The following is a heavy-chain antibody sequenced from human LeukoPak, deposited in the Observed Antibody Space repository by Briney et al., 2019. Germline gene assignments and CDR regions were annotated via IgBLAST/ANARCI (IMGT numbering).Heavy chain of an antibody. Sequence: GGSLRLSCAVSGFSVTNNYMSWVRQAPGKGMEWASVFYVGGATYYADSVKGRFTISRDNSENTLYLQMKSLRAEDTAVYYCARGDGYNFFDYWGQGTLVTVSS. CDR3: ARGDGYNFFDY. CDR1: GFSVTNNY. J-gene: IGHJ4*02. D-gene: IGHD5-24*01. V-gene: IGHV3-53*01. CDR2: FYVGGAT.